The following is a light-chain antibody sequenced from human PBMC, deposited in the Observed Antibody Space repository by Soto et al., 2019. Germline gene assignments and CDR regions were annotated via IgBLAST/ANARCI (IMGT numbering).Light chain of an antibody. CDR2: AAS. V-gene: IGKV1-5*01. Sequence: DIQMTQSPSTLSASVGDRVTITCRASQSISSWLAWYQQKPVKAPKLLIYAASSLQSGVPSRFSGSGSGTDFTLTISSLQPDDFATYYCQQANSFPITFGQGTRLAIK. CDR3: QQANSFPIT. CDR1: QSISSW. J-gene: IGKJ5*01.